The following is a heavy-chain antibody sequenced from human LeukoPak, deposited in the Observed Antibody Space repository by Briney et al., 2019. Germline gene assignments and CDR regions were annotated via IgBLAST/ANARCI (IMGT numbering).Heavy chain of an antibody. J-gene: IGHJ4*02. Sequence: SQTLSLTCAISGDSVSSNSAAWNWIRQSPSRGLEWLGRTYYRSKWYNDYAVSVKSRITINPDTSKNQFSLKLSSVTAADTAVYYCARGEHQLLPFHYWGQGTLVTVSS. D-gene: IGHD2-2*01. V-gene: IGHV6-1*01. CDR1: GDSVSSNSAA. CDR2: TYYRSKWYN. CDR3: ARGEHQLLPFHY.